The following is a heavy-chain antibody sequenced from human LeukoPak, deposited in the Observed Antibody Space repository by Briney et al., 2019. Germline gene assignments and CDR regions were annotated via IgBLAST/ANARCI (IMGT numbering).Heavy chain of an antibody. CDR2: IKSKTDGGTT. J-gene: IGHJ4*02. D-gene: IGHD1-26*01. CDR3: TTWGVVGATTADY. Sequence: GGSLRLSCAASGFTFSNAWMSWVRQAPGKGLEWVGRIKSKTDGGTTDYAAPVKGTFTISRDDSKNTLYLQMNSLKTEDTAVYYCTTWGVVGATTADYWGQGTLVTVSS. V-gene: IGHV3-15*01. CDR1: GFTFSNAW.